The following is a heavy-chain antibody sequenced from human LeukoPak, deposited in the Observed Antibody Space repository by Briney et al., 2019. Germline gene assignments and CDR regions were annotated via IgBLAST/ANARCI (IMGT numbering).Heavy chain of an antibody. CDR2: IVPIFGTA. J-gene: IGHJ4*02. V-gene: IGHV1-69*01. CDR1: GGTFSSYA. CDR3: ARGPSRGYYYDY. Sequence: GSSVKVSCKASGGTFSSYAISWVRQAPGQGLEWMGGIVPIFGTANYAQKFQGRVTITADESTSTAYMELSSLRSEDTAVYYCARGPSRGYYYDYWGQGTLVTVSS. D-gene: IGHD3-22*01.